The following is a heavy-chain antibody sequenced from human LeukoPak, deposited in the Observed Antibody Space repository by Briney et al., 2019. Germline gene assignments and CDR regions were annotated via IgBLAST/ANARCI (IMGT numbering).Heavy chain of an antibody. CDR2: IKQDGSEK. Sequence: PGGSLRLSCAASGFTFSSYWMSWVRQAPGKGLEWVANIKQDGSEKYYVDSVKGRFIISRDNAKNSLYLQMNSLRAEDTAVYYCARGSIVVVTAFFDYWGQGTLVTVSS. D-gene: IGHD2-21*02. V-gene: IGHV3-7*01. J-gene: IGHJ4*02. CDR3: ARGSIVVVTAFFDY. CDR1: GFTFSSYW.